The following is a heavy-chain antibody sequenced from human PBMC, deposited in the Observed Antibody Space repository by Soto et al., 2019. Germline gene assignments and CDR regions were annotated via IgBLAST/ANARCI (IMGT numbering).Heavy chain of an antibody. CDR2: INHSGST. D-gene: IGHD6-19*01. J-gene: IGHJ1*01. CDR3: ARGRRAVAGIGGSFQH. CDR1: GGSFSGYY. Sequence: QVRLQQWGAGLLKPSETLSLTCAVYGGSFSGYYWSWIRQPPGEELEWIGEINHSGSTNYNPSLKSRVTISVDTSKNQFSLKLSSVTAADTAVYYCARGRRAVAGIGGSFQHWGQGTQVTVSS. V-gene: IGHV4-34*01.